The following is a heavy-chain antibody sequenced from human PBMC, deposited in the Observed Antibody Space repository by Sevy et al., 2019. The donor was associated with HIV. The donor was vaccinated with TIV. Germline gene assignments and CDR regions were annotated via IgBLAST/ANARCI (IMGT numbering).Heavy chain of an antibody. CDR1: GVSVSSDTYY. Sequence: SETLSLTCAVSGVSVSSDTYYWSWIRQPPGKGLEWIGYVYHTGSTNYSPSFKSRVTISLDTSKNHFSLRLFSVAAADTAVYYCASEPYFFDKSGYYWDYWGQGALVTVSS. V-gene: IGHV4-61*01. D-gene: IGHD3-22*01. CDR3: ASEPYFFDKSGYYWDY. CDR2: VYHTGST. J-gene: IGHJ4*02.